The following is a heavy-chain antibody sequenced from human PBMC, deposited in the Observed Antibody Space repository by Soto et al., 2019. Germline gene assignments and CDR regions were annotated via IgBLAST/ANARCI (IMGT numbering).Heavy chain of an antibody. J-gene: IGHJ4*02. Sequence: QVQLVESGGGVVQPGRSLRLSCAASGFTFSSYGMHWVRQAPGKGLEWVAVISYDGSNKYYADSVKGRFTISRDNSKNTLYLQMTSLRAEDTAVYYCAKEQDSYGYSYFDYWGQGTLVTVSS. V-gene: IGHV3-30*18. CDR2: ISYDGSNK. D-gene: IGHD5-18*01. CDR3: AKEQDSYGYSYFDY. CDR1: GFTFSSYG.